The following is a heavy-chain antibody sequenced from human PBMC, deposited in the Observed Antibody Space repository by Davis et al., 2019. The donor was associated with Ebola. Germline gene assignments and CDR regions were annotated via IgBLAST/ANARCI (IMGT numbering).Heavy chain of an antibody. Sequence: GESLKISCAASGFTFSGPAMHWVRQAPGKGLEWVSYISSSGSTIYYADSVKGRFTISRDNSKNSLYLQMNSLRTEDTALYYCAKAYSSGGDAFDIWGQGTMVTVSS. J-gene: IGHJ3*02. CDR2: ISSSGSTI. CDR3: AKAYSSGGDAFDI. V-gene: IGHV3-48*04. CDR1: GFTFSGPA. D-gene: IGHD6-19*01.